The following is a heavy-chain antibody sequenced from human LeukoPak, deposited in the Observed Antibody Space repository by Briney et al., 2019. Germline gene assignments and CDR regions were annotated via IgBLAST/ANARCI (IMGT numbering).Heavy chain of an antibody. Sequence: SETLSLTCAVYGGSFSGYYWSWTRQPPGKGLEWIGEINHSGSTNYNPSLKSRVTISVDTSKNQFSLKLSSVTAADTAVYYCARRTWGSSGPTFDYWGQGTLVTVSS. D-gene: IGHD2-2*01. CDR3: ARRTWGSSGPTFDY. CDR1: GGSFSGYY. V-gene: IGHV4-34*01. CDR2: INHSGST. J-gene: IGHJ4*02.